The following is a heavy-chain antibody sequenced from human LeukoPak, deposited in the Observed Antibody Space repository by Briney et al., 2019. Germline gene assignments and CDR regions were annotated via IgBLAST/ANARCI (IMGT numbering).Heavy chain of an antibody. D-gene: IGHD6-13*01. J-gene: IGHJ3*02. V-gene: IGHV4-34*01. CDR1: GGSFSGYY. Sequence: SETLSLTCAVYGGSFSGYYWSWIRQPPGKGLEWIGEINHSGSTYYSPSLKSRVTISIDTSKNQFSLKLSSVTAADTAVYYCARDLYSSRTNDAFVIWGQGTVVTVSS. CDR3: ARDLYSSRTNDAFVI. CDR2: INHSGST.